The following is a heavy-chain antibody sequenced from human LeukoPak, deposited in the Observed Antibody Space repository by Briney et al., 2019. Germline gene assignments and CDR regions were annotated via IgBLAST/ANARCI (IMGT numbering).Heavy chain of an antibody. D-gene: IGHD6-19*01. J-gene: IGHJ4*02. CDR3: ARDRAGSPKGIADY. Sequence: PGGSLRLSCAAPGFTFTTYWMHWVRQAPGKGLVWVSRINGIGSSSNYADSAKGRFTISRDNAKNSLYLQMNSLRAEDTAVYYCARDRAGSPKGIADYWGQGTLVTVSS. V-gene: IGHV3-74*01. CDR2: INGIGSSS. CDR1: GFTFTTYW.